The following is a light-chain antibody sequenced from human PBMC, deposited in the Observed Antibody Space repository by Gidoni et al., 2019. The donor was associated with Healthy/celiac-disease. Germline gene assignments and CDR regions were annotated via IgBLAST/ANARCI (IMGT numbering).Light chain of an antibody. CDR3: SSYTSSSTSV. CDR2: DVS. Sequence: CALTQPAPMSGYPGQSITISCTGTSSDVGGYNYVSWYQQHPGKAPKLMIYDVSNRPSGFSNRLSGSKSGNTASLTISGLQAEDEADYYCSSYTSSSTSVFGTGTKVPVL. J-gene: IGLJ1*01. CDR1: SSDVGGYNY. V-gene: IGLV2-14*01.